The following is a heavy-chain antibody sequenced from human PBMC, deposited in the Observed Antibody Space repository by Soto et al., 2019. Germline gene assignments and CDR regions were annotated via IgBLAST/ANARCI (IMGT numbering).Heavy chain of an antibody. D-gene: IGHD5-12*01. CDR2: ISGSGGST. CDR3: ANGPNQGNSGYDYELN. V-gene: IGHV3-23*01. J-gene: IGHJ4*02. CDR1: GFTFSSYA. Sequence: GGSLRLSCAASGFTFSSYAMSWVRQAPGKGLEWVSAISGSGGSTYYADSVKGRFTISRDNSKNTLYLQMNSLRAEDTAVYYCANGPNQGNSGYDYELNWGQGTLVTVSS.